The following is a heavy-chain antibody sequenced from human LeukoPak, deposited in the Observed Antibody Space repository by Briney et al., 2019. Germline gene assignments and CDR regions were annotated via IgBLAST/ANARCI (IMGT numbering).Heavy chain of an antibody. CDR3: AKGQRVGTIFGATSPFDY. CDR1: GFTFSSYS. V-gene: IGHV3-21*01. D-gene: IGHD3-3*01. J-gene: IGHJ4*02. Sequence: GGSLRLSCAASGFTFSSYSMNWVRQAPGKGLEWVSSISSSSSYIYYADSVKGRFTISRDNAKNSLYVQMNSLRAEDTAVYYCAKGQRVGTIFGATSPFDYWGQGTLVTVSS. CDR2: ISSSSSYI.